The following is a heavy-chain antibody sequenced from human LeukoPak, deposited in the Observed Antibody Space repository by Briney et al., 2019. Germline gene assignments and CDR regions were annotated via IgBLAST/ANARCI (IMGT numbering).Heavy chain of an antibody. Sequence: ASVKVSCKASGYTFTSYGISWVGQAPGQGLEWMGWISAYNGNTNYAQKLQGRVTMTTDTSTSTAYMELRSLRSDDTAVYYCARVRYGSGSYYTAPYFDYWGQGTLVTVSS. CDR3: ARVRYGSGSYYTAPYFDY. V-gene: IGHV1-18*01. CDR1: GYTFTSYG. J-gene: IGHJ4*02. CDR2: ISAYNGNT. D-gene: IGHD3-10*01.